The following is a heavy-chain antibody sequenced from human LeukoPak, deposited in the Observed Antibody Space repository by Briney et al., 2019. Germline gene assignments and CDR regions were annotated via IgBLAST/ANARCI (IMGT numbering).Heavy chain of an antibody. CDR1: GYTYTNYA. J-gene: IGHJ4*02. CDR3: ARTRTAEGYHFDY. D-gene: IGHD5-18*01. V-gene: IGHV1-3*01. Sequence: ASVKVSCKASGYTYTNYAIHWVRQAPGQRLEWMGWINAGNGNTEYSQNFQGRVTTTRDTSASAVYLELSSLRSEDTAVYYCARTRTAEGYHFDYWGQGTLVTVSS. CDR2: INAGNGNT.